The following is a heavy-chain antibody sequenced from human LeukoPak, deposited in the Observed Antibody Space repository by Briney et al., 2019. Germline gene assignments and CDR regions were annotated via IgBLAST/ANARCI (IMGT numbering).Heavy chain of an antibody. V-gene: IGHV1-24*01. CDR1: GSTLTELS. D-gene: IGHD2/OR15-2a*01. Sequence: ASVKVSCKVSGSTLTELSMHWVRQAPGEGLEWMGGFDPEDGEAIYAQKFQGRVTMTEDTSTDTVYMELSGLRSEDTAVYYCATDFLGFDPWGQGTLVTVSS. J-gene: IGHJ5*02. CDR2: FDPEDGEA. CDR3: ATDFLGFDP.